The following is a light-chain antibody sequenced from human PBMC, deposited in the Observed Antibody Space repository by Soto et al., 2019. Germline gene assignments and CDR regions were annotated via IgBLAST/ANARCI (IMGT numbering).Light chain of an antibody. CDR3: QQANSFPLT. J-gene: IGKJ4*01. CDR1: QGISNW. Sequence: DIQMTQSPSSVSASVGDRVSITCRASQGISNWLAWYQQKPGRAPKLLIYTGSSLQSGVPSRFRVTGSGTDFTLTISSLQPEDVATYYCQQANSFPLTFGGGTKVEIK. CDR2: TGS. V-gene: IGKV1-12*01.